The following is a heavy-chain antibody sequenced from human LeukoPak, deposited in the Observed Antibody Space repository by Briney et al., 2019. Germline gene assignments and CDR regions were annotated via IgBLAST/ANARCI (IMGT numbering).Heavy chain of an antibody. CDR2: IYYSGST. J-gene: IGHJ3*02. CDR3: ARLLHVLLWFGELSHNDAFDI. Sequence: YPAETLSLTCTVSGGSISSSSYYWGWIRQPPGKGLEWIGSIYYSGSTYYNPSLKSRVTISVDTSKNQFSLKLSSVTAADTAVYYCARLLHVLLWFGELSHNDAFDIWGQGTMVTVSS. CDR1: GGSISSSSYY. D-gene: IGHD3-10*01. V-gene: IGHV4-39*01.